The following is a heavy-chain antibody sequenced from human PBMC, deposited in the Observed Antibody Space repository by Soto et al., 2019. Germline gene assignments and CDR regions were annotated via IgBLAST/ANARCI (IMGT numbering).Heavy chain of an antibody. Sequence: EVQLVESGGGLVQPGRSLRLSCAASGFTFDDYAMHWVRQAPGKGLEWVSGISWNSGSIGYADSVKGRFTISRDNAKNSLYLQMNSLRAEDTALYYCAKDYTRYYYYGMDVWGQGTTVTVSS. V-gene: IGHV3-9*01. CDR3: AKDYTRYYYYGMDV. CDR1: GFTFDDYA. CDR2: ISWNSGSI. J-gene: IGHJ6*02.